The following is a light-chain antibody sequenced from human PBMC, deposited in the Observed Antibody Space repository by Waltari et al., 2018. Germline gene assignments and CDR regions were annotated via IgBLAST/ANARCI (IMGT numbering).Light chain of an antibody. CDR3: QHYVTLPAT. Sequence: EIVLTQSPGTLSLSPGDRATLSCRVSQSVSRSLAWYQQKPGQAPRLLIYGASSRATGVPDRFSGSGSGTDFSLTISRLEPEDFAVYYCQHYVTLPATFGQGTKVEIK. CDR2: GAS. CDR1: QSVSRS. V-gene: IGKV3-20*01. J-gene: IGKJ1*01.